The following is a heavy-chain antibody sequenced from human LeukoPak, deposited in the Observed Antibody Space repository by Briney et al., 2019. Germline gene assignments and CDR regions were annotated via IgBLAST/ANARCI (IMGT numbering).Heavy chain of an antibody. CDR2: IIPIFGTA. D-gene: IGHD3-22*01. V-gene: IGHV1-69*06. Sequence: ASVKVSCKASGGTFSSYAISWVRQAPGQGLEWMGGIIPIFGTANYAQKFQGRVTITADKSTSTAYMELSRLRSDDTAVYYCARGLHYYDSSGYYGKYYYYYMDVWGKGTTVTVSS. CDR3: ARGLHYYDSSGYYGKYYYYYMDV. J-gene: IGHJ6*03. CDR1: GGTFSSYA.